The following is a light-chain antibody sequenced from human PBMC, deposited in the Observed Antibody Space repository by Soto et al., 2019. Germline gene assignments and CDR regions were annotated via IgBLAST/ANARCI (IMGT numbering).Light chain of an antibody. V-gene: IGKV1-39*01. Sequence: QMNQSPSSLSASVGDRVTITCRASQTTASYLNWYQQKPGKAPKLLIRAASRLESGVPARFSGSGSGTDFTLTISSLQPEDVATYYCQQSYNTPFTFGPGTKVDV. CDR1: QTTASY. CDR3: QQSYNTPFT. J-gene: IGKJ3*01. CDR2: AAS.